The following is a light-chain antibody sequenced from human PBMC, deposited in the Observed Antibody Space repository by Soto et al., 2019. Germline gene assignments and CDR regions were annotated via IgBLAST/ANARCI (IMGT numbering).Light chain of an antibody. Sequence: QSALTQPASVSGSPGQSITISCTGTSSGVGGYNYVSWYQQHPGKAPKLMIYDVSNRPSGVSNRFSGSKSGNTASLTISGLQAEDEADYYCNSYTSSSTPYVFGTGTKVTVL. CDR3: NSYTSSSTPYV. CDR2: DVS. CDR1: SSGVGGYNY. V-gene: IGLV2-14*01. J-gene: IGLJ1*01.